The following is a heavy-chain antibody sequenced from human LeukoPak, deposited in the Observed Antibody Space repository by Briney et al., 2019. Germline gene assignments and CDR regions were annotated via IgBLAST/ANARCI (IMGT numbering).Heavy chain of an antibody. CDR1: GYSFTNYW. Sequence: GESLKISCKGSGYSFTNYWIGWVRQMPGKGLEWMGIIYPGDSDTRYSPSFQGQVTISADKSISTAYLQWSSLKASDTAMYYCARRYCSGGSCYGGDFDYWGQGTLVIVSS. D-gene: IGHD2-15*01. CDR3: ARRYCSGGSCYGGDFDY. J-gene: IGHJ4*02. CDR2: IYPGDSDT. V-gene: IGHV5-51*01.